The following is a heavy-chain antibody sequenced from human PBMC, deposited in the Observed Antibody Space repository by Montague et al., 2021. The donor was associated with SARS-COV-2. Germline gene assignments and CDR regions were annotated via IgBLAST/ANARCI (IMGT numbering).Heavy chain of an antibody. CDR3: ARDFVAAVPDRFDS. V-gene: IGHV4/OR15-8*02. CDR1: GGFISSGNW. J-gene: IGHJ4*02. D-gene: IGHD6-13*01. CDR2: IFHSGAA. Sequence: SETLSLTCAVSGGFISSGNWWSWVRQPPGKGLEWIGAIFHSGAAXXNPXXXSRLTISMDKSKNEFSLKLNSVTAADTAMYYCARDFVAAVPDRFDSWGQGVLVTVSS.